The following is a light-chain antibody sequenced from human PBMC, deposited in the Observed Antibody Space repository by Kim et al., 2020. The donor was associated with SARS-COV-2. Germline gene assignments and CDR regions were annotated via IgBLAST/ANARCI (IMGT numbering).Light chain of an antibody. CDR1: SSNIGSNY. Sequence: QSVLTQPPSASGTPGQRVTISCSRSSSNIGSNYVYWYQQLPGTAPKLLIYRNNQRPSAVPDRFSGSKSGTSASLAISGLRSEDEADYYCAAWDDSLSGWVFGGGTQLTVL. CDR2: RNN. J-gene: IGLJ3*02. V-gene: IGLV1-47*01. CDR3: AAWDDSLSGWV.